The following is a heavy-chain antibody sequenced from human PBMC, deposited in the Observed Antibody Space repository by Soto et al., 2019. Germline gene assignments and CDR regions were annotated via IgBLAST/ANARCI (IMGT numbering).Heavy chain of an antibody. CDR2: IRSKANSYAT. CDR1: GFTFSGSA. D-gene: IGHD6-19*01. J-gene: IGHJ4*02. Sequence: EVQLVESGGGLVQPGGSLKLSCAASGFTFSGSAMHWVRQASGKGLEWVGRIRSKANSYATAYAASVKGRSTISRDDSNNTAYLQMNSRKTEDTAVYYCTRPPRHRDVAGAWGQGTLVTVSS. V-gene: IGHV3-73*01. CDR3: TRPPRHRDVAGA.